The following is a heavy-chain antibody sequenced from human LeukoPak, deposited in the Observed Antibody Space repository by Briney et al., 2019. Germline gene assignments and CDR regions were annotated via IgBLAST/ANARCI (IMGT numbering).Heavy chain of an antibody. D-gene: IGHD2-15*01. J-gene: IGHJ6*03. CDR2: ISWNSGSI. CDR3: VKGHCSSSSCSPNYYYYMDV. CDR1: GFTFDEHA. V-gene: IGHV3-9*01. Sequence: GGSLRLSCAGSGFTFDEHAMHWVRQAPGKGLEWVSGISWNSGSIAYADSVKGRFTISRDNAKNLLFLQMSSLRAADTALYYCVKGHCSSSSCSPNYYYYMDVWGTGTTVTVSS.